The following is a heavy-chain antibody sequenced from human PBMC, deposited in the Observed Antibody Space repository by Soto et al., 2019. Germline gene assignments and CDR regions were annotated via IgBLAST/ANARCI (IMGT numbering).Heavy chain of an antibody. CDR3: AREKGAYYGSGSYYNVGYYYGMDV. CDR2: TYYRSKWYN. CDR1: GDSVSSNSAA. J-gene: IGHJ6*02. D-gene: IGHD3-10*01. Sequence: PSQTLSLTCVISGDSVSSNSAAWNWIRQPPSRGLEWLGRTYYRSKWYNDYAVSVKSRITINPDTSKNQFSLQLNSVTPEDTAVYYCAREKGAYYGSGSYYNVGYYYGMDVWGQGTTVTVSS. V-gene: IGHV6-1*01.